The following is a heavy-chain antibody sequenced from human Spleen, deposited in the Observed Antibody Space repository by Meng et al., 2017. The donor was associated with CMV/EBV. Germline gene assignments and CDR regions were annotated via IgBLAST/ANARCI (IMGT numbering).Heavy chain of an antibody. CDR2: IKSKSDCGTT. CDR1: GLSFSDAW. D-gene: IGHD2-8*02. V-gene: IGHV3-15*01. CDR3: TKDSGGGGMDF. Sequence: GESLKISCTGFGLSFSDAWMSWVRQAPGKGLEWIGRIKSKSDCGTTHYAAPVKGRFIVSRDDSENTLYLQMISLKSEDTAVYYCTKDSGGGGMDFWGQGTLVTVSS. J-gene: IGHJ4*02.